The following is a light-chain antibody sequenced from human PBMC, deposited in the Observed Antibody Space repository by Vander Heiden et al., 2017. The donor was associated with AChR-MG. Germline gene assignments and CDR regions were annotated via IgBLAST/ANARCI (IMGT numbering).Light chain of an antibody. CDR3: QKYNNALALT. CDR1: QGISNY. Sequence: DIQMTQSPSSLSASVGDRVTLTCRASQGISNYLAWYQQKPGQVPKLLIYAASTWQSGVPSRFSGSGSGTDFTLTISSLQSEDVATYYCQKYNNALALTFGGGTKVEIK. CDR2: AAS. V-gene: IGKV1-27*01. J-gene: IGKJ4*02.